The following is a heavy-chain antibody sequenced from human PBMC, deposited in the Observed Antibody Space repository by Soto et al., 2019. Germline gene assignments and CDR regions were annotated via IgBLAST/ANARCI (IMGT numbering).Heavy chain of an antibody. V-gene: IGHV4-59*01. CDR3: ARVIAAAGTGRYYFDY. CDR2: IYYSGST. Sequence: SETLSLTCTVSGGSISSYYWSWIRQPPGKGLEWIGYIYYSGSTNYNPSLKSRVTISVDTSKNQFSLKLSSVTAADTAVYYCARVIAAAGTGRYYFDYWGQGTLVTVSS. CDR1: GGSISSYY. D-gene: IGHD6-13*01. J-gene: IGHJ4*02.